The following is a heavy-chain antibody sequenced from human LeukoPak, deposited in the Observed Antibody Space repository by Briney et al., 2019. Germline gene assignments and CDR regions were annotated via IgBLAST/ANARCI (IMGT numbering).Heavy chain of an antibody. D-gene: IGHD6-19*01. V-gene: IGHV3-48*04. Sequence: GGSLRLSCAASGFTFSSYSMNWVRQAPGKGLEWVSYISSSSSTIYYADSVKGRFTISRDNAKNSLYLQMNSLRAEDTAVYYCARDMSGWYLRDFDYWGQGTLVTVSS. CDR3: ARDMSGWYLRDFDY. CDR2: ISSSSSTI. J-gene: IGHJ4*02. CDR1: GFTFSSYS.